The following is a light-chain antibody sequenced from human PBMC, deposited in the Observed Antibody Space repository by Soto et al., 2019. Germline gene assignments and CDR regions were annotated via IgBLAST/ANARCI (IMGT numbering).Light chain of an antibody. V-gene: IGKV1-33*01. CDR3: QQYDILPIT. Sequence: IRMTQSPYSLSASVGGRVTICCRARQGIGNALGWYQQKPGKAPNLLIYDASNLEIGVPSRFSGSGSGTHFTFTISSLQTEDIGTYYCQQYDILPITFGRGTRLEIK. J-gene: IGKJ5*01. CDR2: DAS. CDR1: QGIGNA.